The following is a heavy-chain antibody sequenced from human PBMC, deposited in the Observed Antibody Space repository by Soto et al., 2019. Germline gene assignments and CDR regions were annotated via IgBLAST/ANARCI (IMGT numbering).Heavy chain of an antibody. V-gene: IGHV3-23*01. CDR1: GFTFSSYA. CDR3: AKAERYNSGSYSLSDY. Sequence: WGSLRLSCAASGFTFSSYAMSWVRQAPGKGLEWVSAISGSGGSTYYADSVKGRFTISRDNSKNTLYLQMNSLRAEDTAVYYCAKAERYNSGSYSLSDYWGQGTLVTVSS. D-gene: IGHD1-26*01. J-gene: IGHJ4*02. CDR2: ISGSGGST.